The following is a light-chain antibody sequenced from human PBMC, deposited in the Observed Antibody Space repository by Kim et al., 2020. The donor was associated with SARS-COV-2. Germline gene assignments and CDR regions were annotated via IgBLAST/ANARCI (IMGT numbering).Light chain of an antibody. V-gene: IGKV4-1*01. CDR3: QQYYSTPPT. J-gene: IGKJ1*01. CDR2: WAS. CDR1: QSVLYSSNNKNY. Sequence: GTINCKASQSVLYSSNNKNYLAWYQKKPGEPPKLLIYWASTRESGVPDRFSGSGSGTDFTLTISSLQAEDVAVYYCQQYYSTPPTFGQGTKGDIK.